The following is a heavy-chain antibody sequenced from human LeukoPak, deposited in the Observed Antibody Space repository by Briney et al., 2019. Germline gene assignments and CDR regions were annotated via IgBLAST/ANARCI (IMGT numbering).Heavy chain of an antibody. CDR1: GFTFSSYG. J-gene: IGHJ6*03. D-gene: IGHD5-24*01. V-gene: IGHV3-30*02. CDR3: AKDRLMDYYMDV. CDR2: IRYDGSNK. Sequence: PGGSLRLSCAASGFTFSSYGMHWVRQAPGKGLEWVAFIRYDGSNKYYADSVKGRFTISTDNSKNTLYLQMNSLRAEDTAVYYCAKDRLMDYYMDVWGKGTTVTISS.